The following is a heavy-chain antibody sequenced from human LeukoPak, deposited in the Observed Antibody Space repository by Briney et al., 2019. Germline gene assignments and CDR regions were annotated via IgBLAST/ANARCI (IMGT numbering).Heavy chain of an antibody. CDR3: ASDGIAVDRGIGYFDY. D-gene: IGHD6-13*01. CDR1: GFTFSDYY. CDR2: ITSSSSFT. V-gene: IGHV3-11*05. Sequence: GGSLRLSCAASGFTFSDYYMSWIRQAPGKGLERISYITSSSSFTTYTDSVKGRFTVSRDNAKNLLYLQMNSLRAEDTAVYYCASDGIAVDRGIGYFDYWGQGTLVTVSS. J-gene: IGHJ4*02.